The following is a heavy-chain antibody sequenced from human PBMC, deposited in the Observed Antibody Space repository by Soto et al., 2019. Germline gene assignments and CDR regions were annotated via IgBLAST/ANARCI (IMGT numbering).Heavy chain of an antibody. CDR2: INHSGST. D-gene: IGHD2-2*01. V-gene: IGHV4-34*01. Sequence: QVQLQQWGAGLLKRSETLSLTCAVYGGSFSGYYWSWIRQPPGKGLEWIGEINHSGSTNYNPSLKSRVTISLDTSKNHFSLQLSSVPAEGTAVYYCARYRDIVVVPGYNWFDPWGLGTLVTVSS. J-gene: IGHJ5*02. CDR1: GGSFSGYY. CDR3: ARYRDIVVVPGYNWFDP.